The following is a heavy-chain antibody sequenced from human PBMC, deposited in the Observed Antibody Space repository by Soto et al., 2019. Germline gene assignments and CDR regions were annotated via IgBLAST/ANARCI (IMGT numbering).Heavy chain of an antibody. Sequence: QAQLVESGGGVVQPGRSLRLSCAASGFAFSSYGMLWVRQAPGTGLEWVAVISYDGSLQHYADSVKGRFTISRDNSKNMVLLQISSLRAEATAVYYCVSDRGYGHASVPYSWGQGTLVSVSS. D-gene: IGHD5-18*01. CDR1: GFAFSSYG. J-gene: IGHJ4*02. CDR3: VSDRGYGHASVPYS. V-gene: IGHV3-30*03. CDR2: ISYDGSLQ.